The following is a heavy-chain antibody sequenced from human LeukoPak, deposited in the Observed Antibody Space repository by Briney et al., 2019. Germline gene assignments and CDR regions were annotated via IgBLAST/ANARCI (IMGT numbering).Heavy chain of an antibody. CDR1: SGSIRSYH. V-gene: IGHV4-4*07. J-gene: IGHJ4*02. D-gene: IGHD3/OR15-3a*01. Sequence: PSETLSLTCTVSSGSIRSYHWAWIRQPAGKELEWIGRIYTTGDTDYNPSLKSRVTMSVDTSKNQFSLNLRSVTTADTAFYYCARNGYTKSWTHLDYWGQGILVSVPS. CDR3: ARNGYTKSWTHLDY. CDR2: IYTTGDT.